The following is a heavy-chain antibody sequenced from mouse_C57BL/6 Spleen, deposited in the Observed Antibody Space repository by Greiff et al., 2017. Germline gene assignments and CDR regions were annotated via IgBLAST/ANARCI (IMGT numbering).Heavy chain of an antibody. V-gene: IGHV3-6*01. CDR1: GYSITSGYY. Sequence: ESGPGLVKPSQSLSLTCSVTGYSITSGYYWNWIRQFPGNKLEWMGYISYDGSNNYNPSLKNRISITRDTSKNQFFLKLNSVTTEDTATYYCARESDYWGYFDYWGQGTTLTVSS. CDR2: ISYDGSN. CDR3: ARESDYWGYFDY. J-gene: IGHJ2*01. D-gene: IGHD1-1*02.